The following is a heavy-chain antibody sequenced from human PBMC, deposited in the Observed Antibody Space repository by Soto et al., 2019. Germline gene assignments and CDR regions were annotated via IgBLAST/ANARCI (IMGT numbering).Heavy chain of an antibody. Sequence: GGSLRLSCAASGFTFSSYSMNWVRQAPGKGLEWVSSISSSSSYIYYADSVKGRFTISRDNAKNSLYLQMNSLRAEDTAVYYCAREVSKYSGYDFDYWGQGTLVTVSS. CDR1: GFTFSSYS. CDR2: ISSSSSYI. V-gene: IGHV3-21*01. D-gene: IGHD5-12*01. CDR3: AREVSKYSGYDFDY. J-gene: IGHJ4*02.